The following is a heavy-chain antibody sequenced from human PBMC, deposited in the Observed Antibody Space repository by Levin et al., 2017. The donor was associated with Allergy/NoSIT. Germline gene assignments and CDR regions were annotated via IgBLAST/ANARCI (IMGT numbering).Heavy chain of an antibody. D-gene: IGHD3-9*01. CDR3: ARGEWTGELLTGYYFFDY. CDR1: GFPFSTYG. CDR2: IWSDRNTK. Sequence: GGSLRLSCAASGFPFSTYGMHWVRQAPGKGLEWVAVIWSDRNTKYYADSVKGRFNISRDNSANTLYLQMNRLRAEDTAISYCARGEWTGELLTGYYFFDYWGHGTQVTVSS. J-gene: IGHJ4*01. V-gene: IGHV3-33*01.